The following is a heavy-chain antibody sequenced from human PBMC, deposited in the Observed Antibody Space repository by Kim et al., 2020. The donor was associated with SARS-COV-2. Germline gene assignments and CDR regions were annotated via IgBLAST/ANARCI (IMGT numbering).Heavy chain of an antibody. Sequence: GGSLRLSCAASGFPFSNCVMSWVRQAPGKGLEWVSAISSSGGSAYYADSVKGRLTISRDNSKNTLFLQMNSLRAEGTAVYFCAGDSSGYYYDGGVYWGQGTLVTVSS. V-gene: IGHV3-23*01. J-gene: IGHJ4*02. CDR2: ISSSGGSA. CDR3: AGDSSGYYYDGGVY. CDR1: GFPFSNCV. D-gene: IGHD3-22*01.